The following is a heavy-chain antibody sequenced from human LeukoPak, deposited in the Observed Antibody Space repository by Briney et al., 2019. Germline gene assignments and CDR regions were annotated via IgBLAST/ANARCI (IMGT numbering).Heavy chain of an antibody. CDR2: LYYSGTT. Sequence: SETLSLTCTVSGGSISSSSYYWGWIRQPPGKGLEWIGSLYYSGTTYYNPSLKSRVTISVDTSKNQFSLKLSSVTAADTAVYYCARVVWFGELYYFDYWGQGTLVTVSS. V-gene: IGHV4-39*07. J-gene: IGHJ4*02. CDR3: ARVVWFGELYYFDY. D-gene: IGHD3-10*01. CDR1: GGSISSSSYY.